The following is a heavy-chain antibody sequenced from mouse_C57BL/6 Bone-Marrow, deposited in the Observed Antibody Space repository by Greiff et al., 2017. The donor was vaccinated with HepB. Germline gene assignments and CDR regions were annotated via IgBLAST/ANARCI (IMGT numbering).Heavy chain of an antibody. CDR1: GFNIKDDY. V-gene: IGHV14-4*01. Sequence: EVQLQQSGAELVRPGASVKLSCTASGFNIKDDYMHWVKQRPEQGLEWIGWIDPENGDTEYASNFQGKATITADTSSNTAYLQLSSLTSEDTAVYYCTTSYYYAMDYWGQGTAVTVSS. J-gene: IGHJ4*01. D-gene: IGHD1-1*01. CDR3: TTSYYYAMDY. CDR2: IDPENGDT.